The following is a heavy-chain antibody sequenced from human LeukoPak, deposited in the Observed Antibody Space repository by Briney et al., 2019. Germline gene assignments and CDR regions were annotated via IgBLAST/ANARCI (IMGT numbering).Heavy chain of an antibody. D-gene: IGHD3-22*01. CDR3: ARELYYDSSGYYPYFDY. Sequence: GGSLRLSCAASGFIFSNYDMHWVRQAPGKGLEWVAVISYDGSNKYYADSVKGRFTISRDNSKNTLYLQMNSLRAEDTAVYYCARELYYDSSGYYPYFDYWGQGTLVTVSS. CDR1: GFIFSNYD. V-gene: IGHV3-30*19. J-gene: IGHJ4*02. CDR2: ISYDGSNK.